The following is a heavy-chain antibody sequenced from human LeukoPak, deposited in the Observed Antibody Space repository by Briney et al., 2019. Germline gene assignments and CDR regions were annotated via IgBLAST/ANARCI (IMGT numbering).Heavy chain of an antibody. CDR2: ISWNSGSI. CDR1: GFTFDDYA. J-gene: IGHJ4*02. Sequence: GGSLRLSCAASGFTFDDYAMHWVRQAPGKGLEWVSGISWNSGSIGYADSVKGRFTISRDNAKNSLYLQMNSLRAEDMALYYCVRDWGYDSSGYWQKYFDTWGQGTLVTVSS. V-gene: IGHV3-9*03. CDR3: VRDWGYDSSGYWQKYFDT. D-gene: IGHD3-22*01.